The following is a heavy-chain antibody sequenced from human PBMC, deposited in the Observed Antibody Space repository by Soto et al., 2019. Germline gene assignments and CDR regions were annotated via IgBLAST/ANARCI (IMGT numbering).Heavy chain of an antibody. Sequence: GGSLRLSCAASGFTFSSYAMSWVRQAPGKGLEWVSAISGSGGSTYYADSVKGRFTISRDNSKNTLYLQMNSLRAEDTAVYYCAKDLRDSSGYYLFDYWGQGTLVTGSS. CDR3: AKDLRDSSGYYLFDY. CDR1: GFTFSSYA. D-gene: IGHD3-22*01. CDR2: ISGSGGST. J-gene: IGHJ4*02. V-gene: IGHV3-23*01.